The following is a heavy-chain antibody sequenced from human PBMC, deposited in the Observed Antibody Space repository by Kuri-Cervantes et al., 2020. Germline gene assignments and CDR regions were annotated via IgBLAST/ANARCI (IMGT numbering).Heavy chain of an antibody. CDR3: ARDGSTPSS. V-gene: IGHV1-69*13. CDR1: GGTFTNSP. D-gene: IGHD1-26*01. J-gene: IGHJ4*02. CDR2: IIPIFGTA. Sequence: SVKVSCKASGGTFTNSPFIWVRQAPGQGLEWMGGIIPIFGTANYAQKFQGRVTITADESTSTAYMELSSLRSEDTAVYYCARDGSTPSSWGQGTLVTVFS.